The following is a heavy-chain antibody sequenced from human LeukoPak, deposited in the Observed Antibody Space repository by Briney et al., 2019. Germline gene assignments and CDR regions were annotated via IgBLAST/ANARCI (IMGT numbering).Heavy chain of an antibody. CDR1: GGSISGYY. D-gene: IGHD6-19*01. CDR3: ARLASSGWSHCDY. CDR2: IYYSGSN. Sequence: SEALSLTCTVSGGSISGYYWSWIRQPPGKGPEWIGYIYYSGSNNYNPSLKSRVTIPVDTSKNQFSLKMNSVTAADTAVYYCARLASSGWSHCDYWGQGTLVTVSS. V-gene: IGHV4-59*08. J-gene: IGHJ4*02.